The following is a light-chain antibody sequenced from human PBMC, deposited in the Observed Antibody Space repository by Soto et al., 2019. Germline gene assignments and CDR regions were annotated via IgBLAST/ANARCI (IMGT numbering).Light chain of an antibody. Sequence: QSALTQPPSVSGAPGQRVTISCTGSSSNIGAGYDVHWYQQLPGTAPKLLIYGNSNRPSGVPDRFSGSKSGPSASLAITGLQAEDEAVYFSHAYETTVIGSNYVLGTGPKVPV. CDR2: GNS. CDR1: SSNIGAGYD. CDR3: HAYETTVIGSNYV. V-gene: IGLV1-40*01. J-gene: IGLJ1*01.